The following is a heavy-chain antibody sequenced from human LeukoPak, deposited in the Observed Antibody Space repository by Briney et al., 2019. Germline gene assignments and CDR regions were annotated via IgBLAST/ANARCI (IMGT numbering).Heavy chain of an antibody. J-gene: IGHJ4*02. Sequence: ASVKVSCKASGYTFTSYGISWVRQAPGQGLEWMGWISAYNGNTNYAQKLQGRVTMTTDTSTSTAYMELRSLRSDDTAVYYCARGGQLVEAWLKYSSGWYDYWGQGTLVTVSS. CDR3: ARGGQLVEAWLKYSSGWYDY. V-gene: IGHV1-18*01. D-gene: IGHD6-19*01. CDR1: GYTFTSYG. CDR2: ISAYNGNT.